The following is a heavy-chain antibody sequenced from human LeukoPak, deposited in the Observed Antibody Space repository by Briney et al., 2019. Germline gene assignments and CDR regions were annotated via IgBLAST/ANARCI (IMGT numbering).Heavy chain of an antibody. CDR2: ISGSGGST. CDR3: AKDQGWFGELVSDGMDV. Sequence: PGGSLRLSRAASGFTFSSYAMSWVRQAPGKGLEWVSAISGSGGSTYYADSVKGRFTISRDNSKNTLYLQMNSLRAEDTAVYYCAKDQGWFGELVSDGMDVWGQGTTVTVSS. CDR1: GFTFSSYA. V-gene: IGHV3-23*01. D-gene: IGHD3-10*01. J-gene: IGHJ6*02.